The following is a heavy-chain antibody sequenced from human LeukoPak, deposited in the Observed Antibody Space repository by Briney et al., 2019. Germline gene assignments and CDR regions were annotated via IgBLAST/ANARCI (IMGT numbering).Heavy chain of an antibody. Sequence: GGSLRLSCAASGFTFSSYGMHWVRQAPGKGLEWVAFIRYDGSNKYYADSVKGRFTISRDNSKNTLYLQMNSLRAEDTAVYYCAKDKPYYYDSSGYYYPFDYWGQGTLVTVSS. CDR2: IRYDGSNK. V-gene: IGHV3-30*02. CDR3: AKDKPYYYDSSGYYYPFDY. CDR1: GFTFSSYG. D-gene: IGHD3-22*01. J-gene: IGHJ4*02.